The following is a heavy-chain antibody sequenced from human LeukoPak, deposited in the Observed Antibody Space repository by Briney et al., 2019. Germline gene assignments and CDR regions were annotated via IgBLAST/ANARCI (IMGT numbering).Heavy chain of an antibody. Sequence: GGSLRLSCAASGFTFSSYAMSWVRQAPGKGLEWVSAISGSGGSTYYADSVKGRFTISRDNAKNSLYLQMNSLRAEDTAVYYCARGVVVVAATPPYFDYWGQGTLVTVSS. V-gene: IGHV3-23*01. CDR1: GFTFSSYA. J-gene: IGHJ4*02. D-gene: IGHD2-15*01. CDR2: ISGSGGST. CDR3: ARGVVVVAATPPYFDY.